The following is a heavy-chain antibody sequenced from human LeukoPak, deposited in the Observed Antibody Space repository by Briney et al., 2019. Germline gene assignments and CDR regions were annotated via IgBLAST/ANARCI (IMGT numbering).Heavy chain of an antibody. V-gene: IGHV3-21*01. CDR1: GFTFSSYS. Sequence: GGYLRLYCAAAGFTFSSYSMNWLRQAPGKGLEWVSSISSSSSYIYYADSVKGRFTISRDNAKNSLYLQMNSLRAEDTAVYYCARRRDWFDSWGQGTLVTVSS. J-gene: IGHJ5*01. CDR3: ARRRDWFDS. CDR2: ISSSSSYI.